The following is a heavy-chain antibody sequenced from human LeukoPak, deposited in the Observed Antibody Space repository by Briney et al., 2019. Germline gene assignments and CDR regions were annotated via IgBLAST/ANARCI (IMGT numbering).Heavy chain of an antibody. V-gene: IGHV1-46*01. CDR2: INPMGGST. CDR3: ARGVGQQRSPGGYYYYGMDV. J-gene: IGHJ6*02. Sequence: ASVKVSCKASGDTFTSYYIHWVRQAPGQGLEWMGIINPMGGSTSYAQKFQGRVTMTRDTSTSTVYMELSSLRSDDTAVYYCARGVGQQRSPGGYYYYGMDVWGQGTTVTVSS. CDR1: GDTFTSYY. D-gene: IGHD6-13*01.